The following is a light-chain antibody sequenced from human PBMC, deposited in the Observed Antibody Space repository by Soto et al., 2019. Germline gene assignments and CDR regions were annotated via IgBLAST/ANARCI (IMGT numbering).Light chain of an antibody. V-gene: IGKV3-11*01. J-gene: IGKJ1*01. CDR3: QQRSNWPPVWT. CDR1: QSVSSY. Sequence: EIVLTQSPATLSLSPGERATLSCRASQSVSSYLAWYQQKPGQAPRLLIYDASNRATGIPARFSGSGSGTDFTLTISSLEPEDFAVYCCQQRSNWPPVWTFGQGTKVEIK. CDR2: DAS.